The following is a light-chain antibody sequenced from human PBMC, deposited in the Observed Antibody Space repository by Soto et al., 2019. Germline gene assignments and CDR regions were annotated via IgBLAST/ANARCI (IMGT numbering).Light chain of an antibody. J-gene: IGLJ2*01. CDR3: CSYAGSYILL. CDR2: DVS. Sequence: QSALTQPRSVSGSPKQSVTISCTGTSSDVGTYNYVSWFQQHPRKAPKLMISDVSKRPSGVPDRFSGSKSGNTASLTISGLQAEDEADYYCCSYAGSYILLFGGGTKVTVL. CDR1: SSDVGTYNY. V-gene: IGLV2-11*01.